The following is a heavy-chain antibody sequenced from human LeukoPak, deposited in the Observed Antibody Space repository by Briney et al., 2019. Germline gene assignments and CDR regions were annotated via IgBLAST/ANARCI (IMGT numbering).Heavy chain of an antibody. CDR1: GFTFSSYG. CDR3: AKKMGYGDRKFDY. V-gene: IGHV3-30*02. D-gene: IGHD4-17*01. Sequence: PGGSLRLSCAASGFTFSSYGMHWVRQAPGKGLEWVAFIRYDGSNKYYADSVKGRFTISRDNSKNTLYLQMNSLRAEDTAVYYCAKKMGYGDRKFDYWGQGTLVTVSS. CDR2: IRYDGSNK. J-gene: IGHJ4*02.